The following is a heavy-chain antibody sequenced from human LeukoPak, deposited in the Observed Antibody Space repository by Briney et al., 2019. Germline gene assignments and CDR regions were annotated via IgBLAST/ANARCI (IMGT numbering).Heavy chain of an antibody. CDR1: GCSISSYY. V-gene: IGHV4-34*01. Sequence: ASETLSLTCTVSGCSISSYYWSWIRQPPGKGLELIGEINHSGSTNYNPSLKSRVTIAVDTSKNQFYLKLSSVTAADTAVYYCERRLRRYPYYYDSSGYYNWFDPWGQGTLVTVSS. CDR3: ERRLRRYPYYYDSSGYYNWFDP. D-gene: IGHD3-22*01. CDR2: INHSGST. J-gene: IGHJ5*02.